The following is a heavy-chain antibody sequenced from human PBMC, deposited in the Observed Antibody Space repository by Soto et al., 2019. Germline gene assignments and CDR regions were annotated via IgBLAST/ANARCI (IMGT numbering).Heavy chain of an antibody. D-gene: IGHD3-10*01. CDR3: ARHNYGSGSTYFDY. J-gene: IGHJ4*02. CDR1: GGSISSGY. CDR2: IYYSGST. Sequence: SETLSLTCTVSGGSISSGYWSWIRQPPGKGLEWIGYIYYSGSTNYNPSLKSRVTISVDTSKNQFSLKLNSMTAADTAVYYCARHNYGSGSTYFDYWGQGTLVTVSS. V-gene: IGHV4-59*08.